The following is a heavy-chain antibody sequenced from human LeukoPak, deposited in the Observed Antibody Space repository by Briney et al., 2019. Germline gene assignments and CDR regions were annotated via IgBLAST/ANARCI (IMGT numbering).Heavy chain of an antibody. CDR2: IKQDGSEK. J-gene: IGHJ4*02. V-gene: IGHV3-7*01. Sequence: GGSLRLSCAASGFTFSNSWMSWVRQAPGKGLEWVANIKQDGSEKYYVDSVEGRFTISRDNAKNSLYLQMDSLRAEDTAVYYCARDETWGQGTLVTVSS. CDR1: GFTFSNSW. CDR3: ARDET.